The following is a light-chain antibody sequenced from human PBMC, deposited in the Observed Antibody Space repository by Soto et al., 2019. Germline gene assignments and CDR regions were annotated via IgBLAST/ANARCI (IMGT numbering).Light chain of an antibody. CDR3: QQSYINLT. CDR2: GTS. CDR1: QNISTY. Sequence: DIQLTQSPSSLSASVGDRITITCRASQNISTYLSWYQQKPGKAPRLLMYGTSNLQGGVPSRFSGSGSGTDFTLTITSLQPEDFATYYCQQSYINLTFGGGTRWIS. J-gene: IGKJ4*01. V-gene: IGKV1-39*01.